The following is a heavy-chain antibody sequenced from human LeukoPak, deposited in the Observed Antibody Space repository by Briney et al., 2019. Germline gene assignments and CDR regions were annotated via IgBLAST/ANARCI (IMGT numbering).Heavy chain of an antibody. CDR1: GGSISSSSYY. CDR2: IYYSGST. D-gene: IGHD2-2*01. V-gene: IGHV4-39*01. CDR3: AQQRSLHCSSTSCPPYYYYYMDV. J-gene: IGHJ6*03. Sequence: SETLSLTCTVSGGSISSSSYYWGWIRQPPGKGLEWIGSIYYSGSTYYNPSLKSRVTISVDTSKNQFSLKLSSVTAADTAVYYCAQQRSLHCSSTSCPPYYYYYMDVWGKGTTVTVSS.